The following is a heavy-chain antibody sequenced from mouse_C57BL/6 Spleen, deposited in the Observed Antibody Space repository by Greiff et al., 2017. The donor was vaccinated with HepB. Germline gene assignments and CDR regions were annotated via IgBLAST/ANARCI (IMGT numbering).Heavy chain of an antibody. CDR2: ISSCSSTI. J-gene: IGHJ3*01. V-gene: IGHV5-17*01. CDR3: ARPDHYYGSSLWCAY. D-gene: IGHD1-1*01. Sequence: EVQLVESGGGLVKPGGSLKLSCAASGFTFSDYGMHWVRQAPEKGLEWVAYISSCSSTIYYADTVQGRFTISSDNAKNTLFLQMTSLRSEDTAMYEWARPDHYYGSSLWCAYWGKGTLVAVSA. CDR1: GFTFSDYG.